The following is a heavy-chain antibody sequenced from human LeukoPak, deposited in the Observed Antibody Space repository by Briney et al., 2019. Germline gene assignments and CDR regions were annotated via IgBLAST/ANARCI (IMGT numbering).Heavy chain of an antibody. Sequence: ASVKVSCKASGGTFSSYAISWVRQAPGQGLEWMGWINPNSGGTNYAQKFQGRVTMTRDTSISTAYMELSRLRSDDTAVYYCARGPRIAAAGTGYWGQGTLVTVSS. V-gene: IGHV1-2*02. D-gene: IGHD6-13*01. CDR3: ARGPRIAAAGTGY. CDR1: GGTFSSYA. J-gene: IGHJ4*02. CDR2: INPNSGGT.